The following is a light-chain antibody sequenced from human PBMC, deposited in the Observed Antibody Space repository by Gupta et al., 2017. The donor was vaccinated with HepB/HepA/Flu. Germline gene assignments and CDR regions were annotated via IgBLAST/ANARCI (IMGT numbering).Light chain of an antibody. CDR3: SANAVSNTYV. CDR1: TSDVGGYNY. Sequence: QSALTQPPSASGSPGQSVTISCTGTTSDVGGYNYVSWYLQRPVKAPRLMVYEVSTRPVGVPARFSGSKSGNTASLTVSELQDEDEADYYCSANAVSNTYVFGTGTKVTVL. CDR2: EVS. V-gene: IGLV2-8*01. J-gene: IGLJ1*01.